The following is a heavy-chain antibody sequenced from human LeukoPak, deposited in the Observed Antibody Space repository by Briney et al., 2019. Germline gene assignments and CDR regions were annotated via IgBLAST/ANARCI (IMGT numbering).Heavy chain of an antibody. V-gene: IGHV3-74*01. CDR3: GRDLGGRSGY. Sequence: GGSLRLSCAVSGFTFRTYWMHWVRQVPGEGLVWISRINEDGSITNYADSVKGRFSISRDNAKNTLYLQMNSLRAEDTAVYYCGRDLGGRSGYWGQGTLVTVSS. CDR2: INEDGSIT. J-gene: IGHJ4*02. D-gene: IGHD1-26*01. CDR1: GFTFRTYW.